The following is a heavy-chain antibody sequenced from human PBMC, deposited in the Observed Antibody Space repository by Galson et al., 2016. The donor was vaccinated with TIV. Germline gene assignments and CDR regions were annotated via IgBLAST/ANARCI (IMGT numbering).Heavy chain of an antibody. J-gene: IGHJ4*02. CDR3: ARRSGFSYGFWY. CDR1: GYSISRGFY. CDR2: IYHGGST. D-gene: IGHD5-18*01. Sequence: SETLSLTCAVSGYSISRGFYWAWIRQPPGKGLEWMGTIYHGGSTYFNPSLKSRVAISVDTSKNQFSLKLTSVTAADTAVYYCARRSGFSYGFWYLGQGALVTVSS. V-gene: IGHV4-38-2*01.